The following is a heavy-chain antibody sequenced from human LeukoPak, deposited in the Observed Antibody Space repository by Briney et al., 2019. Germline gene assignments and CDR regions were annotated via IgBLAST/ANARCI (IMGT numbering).Heavy chain of an antibody. D-gene: IGHD1-14*01. Sequence: GGSLRLSCAASGLTFSSYGMHWVRQAPGKGLEWVATTRYDGTEKHYAEFLTGRFTVSRDNSKNTLYLEMNSLRAEDTAVYYCAREAWDLTGRAPVIWGQGTRVTVSS. J-gene: IGHJ4*02. CDR3: AREAWDLTGRAPVI. CDR2: TRYDGTEK. V-gene: IGHV3-30*02. CDR1: GLTFSSYG.